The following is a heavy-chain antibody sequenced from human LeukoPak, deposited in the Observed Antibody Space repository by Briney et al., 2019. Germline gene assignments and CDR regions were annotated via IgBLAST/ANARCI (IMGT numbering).Heavy chain of an antibody. CDR3: ATLGGLYYESHGYPDFDH. V-gene: IGHV4-34*01. CDR2: INQSGST. D-gene: IGHD3-22*01. CDR1: GGSLSPYY. Sequence: PSERLSLTCSVSGGSLSPYYWSWIRQPPGGGLEWLGEINQSGSTNYNPSLKSRVTISVEKFKNQFSLEVTSVTAADTAIYYCATLGGLYYESHGYPDFDHWGQGTLVTVSS. J-gene: IGHJ4*02.